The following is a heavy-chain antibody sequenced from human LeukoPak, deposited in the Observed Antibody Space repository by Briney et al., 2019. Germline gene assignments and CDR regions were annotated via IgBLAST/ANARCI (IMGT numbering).Heavy chain of an antibody. CDR1: GGSFSGYY. D-gene: IGHD3-22*01. Sequence: ETLSLTCAVYGGSFSGYYWSWIRQPPGKGLEWVSAISGSGGSTYYADSVKGRFTISRDNSKNTLYLQMNSLRAEDTAVYYCAKDNSPKYYYDSSGYYYDYWGQGTLVTVSS. CDR3: AKDNSPKYYYDSSGYYYDY. CDR2: ISGSGGST. J-gene: IGHJ4*02. V-gene: IGHV3-23*01.